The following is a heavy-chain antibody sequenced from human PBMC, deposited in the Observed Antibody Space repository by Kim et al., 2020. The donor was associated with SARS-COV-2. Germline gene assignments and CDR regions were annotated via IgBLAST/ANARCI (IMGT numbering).Heavy chain of an antibody. Sequence: GGSLRLSCAASGFTFSSYAMSWVRQAPGKGLEWVSAISGSGGSTYYADSVKGRFTISRDNSKNTLYLQMNSLRAEDTAVYYCAKGPPGNIWFGELLPRGFDYWGQGTLVTVSS. CDR2: ISGSGGST. D-gene: IGHD3-10*01. CDR1: GFTFSSYA. J-gene: IGHJ4*02. V-gene: IGHV3-23*01. CDR3: AKGPPGNIWFGELLPRGFDY.